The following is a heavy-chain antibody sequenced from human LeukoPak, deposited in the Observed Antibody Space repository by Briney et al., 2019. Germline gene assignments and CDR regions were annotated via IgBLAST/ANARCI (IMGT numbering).Heavy chain of an antibody. J-gene: IGHJ4*02. Sequence: PSEKLSRTSAVYGWTFSGYFWSWIRPPPGNGLVWSGEVNHSGSTNYNPSLKSRVTISVDTSKTQFSLKLSSVTAADTAVYYCARRPLCSSISCRRFEYWGEGTLVTVSS. V-gene: IGHV4-34*01. CDR1: GWTFSGYF. D-gene: IGHD2-2*01. CDR2: VNHSGST. CDR3: ARRPLCSSISCRRFEY.